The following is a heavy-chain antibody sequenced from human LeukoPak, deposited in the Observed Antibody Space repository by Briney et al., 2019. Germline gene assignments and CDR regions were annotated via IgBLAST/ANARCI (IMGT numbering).Heavy chain of an antibody. CDR3: ARGTSTIVATFSF. D-gene: IGHD5-12*01. CDR1: GYSISSGYY. CDR2: ISHSGTT. J-gene: IGHJ4*02. V-gene: IGHV4-38-2*01. Sequence: SGTLSLTCAVSGYSISSGYYWGWIRQSPGRGLEWIGSISHSGTTYYNPSLKSRVTISIDTSKNQFSLRLSSVTAADTAVYYCARGTSTIVATFSFWGQGTLVTVSS.